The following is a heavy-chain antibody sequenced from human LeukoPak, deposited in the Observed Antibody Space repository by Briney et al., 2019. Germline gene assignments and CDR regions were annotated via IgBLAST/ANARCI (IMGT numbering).Heavy chain of an antibody. D-gene: IGHD1-26*01. CDR1: GFTVSSNH. CDR3: ARVISRSYTGMDV. Sequence: GGSLRLSCAASGFTVSSNHMSWVRQAPGKGLELASVIYSGGTPYYSDSVKGRFTISRDTSKNTLYLQMNPLRVEDTAVYYCARVISRSYTGMDVWGQGTTVTVAS. J-gene: IGHJ6*02. V-gene: IGHV3-53*01. CDR2: IYSGGTP.